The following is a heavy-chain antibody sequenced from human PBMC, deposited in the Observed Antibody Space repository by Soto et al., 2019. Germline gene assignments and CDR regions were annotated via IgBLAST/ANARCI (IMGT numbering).Heavy chain of an antibody. Sequence: EVQLVESGGGLVKPGGSLRLSCAASGFTFSSYSMNWVRQAPGKGLEWVSSISSSSSYIYYADSVKGRFTISRDNAKNSLYLQMNSLSAEDTAVYYCERWDWEPRAGTLDYWGQGTLVTVSS. CDR1: GFTFSSYS. CDR2: ISSSSSYI. J-gene: IGHJ4*02. CDR3: ERWDWEPRAGTLDY. V-gene: IGHV3-21*01. D-gene: IGHD1-26*01.